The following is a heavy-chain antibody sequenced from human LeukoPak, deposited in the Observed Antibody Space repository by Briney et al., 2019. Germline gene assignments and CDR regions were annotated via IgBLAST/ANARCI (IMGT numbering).Heavy chain of an antibody. CDR3: ARDKSGVFDY. D-gene: IGHD3-3*01. CDR2: VYYSGST. CDR1: GGSISSYY. J-gene: IGHJ4*02. V-gene: IGHV4-59*01. Sequence: SAPLSLTFTVSGGSISSYYWSWIRPPPGKGLEWIGYVYYSGSTNYNPSLKSRVTISVDTSKNQFSLKLSSVTAADTAVYYCARDKSGVFDYWGQGTLVTVSS.